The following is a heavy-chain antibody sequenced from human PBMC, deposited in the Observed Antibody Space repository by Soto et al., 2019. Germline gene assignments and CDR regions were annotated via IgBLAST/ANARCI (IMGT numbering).Heavy chain of an antibody. CDR1: GYTFTSYG. D-gene: IGHD3-9*01. CDR2: ISAYNGNT. CDR3: ARGRLSFNWLLYNWFDP. V-gene: IGHV1-18*01. Sequence: QVPLVQSGAEVKKPGASVKVSCKASGYTFTSYGISWVRQAPGQGLEWMGWISAYNGNTNYAQKLQGRVTMTTDTSTSTAYMELRSLRSDDTAVYYCARGRLSFNWLLYNWFDPWGQGTLVTVSS. J-gene: IGHJ5*02.